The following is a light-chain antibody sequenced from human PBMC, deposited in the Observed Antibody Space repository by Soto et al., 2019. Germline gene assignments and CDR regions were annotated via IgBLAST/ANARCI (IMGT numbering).Light chain of an antibody. CDR2: GAS. CDR1: QSVSSSY. Sequence: EIVLTQSPGTLSLSPGERATLSCRASQSVSSSYLAWYQQKPGQAPRLLIYGASSSATGIPDRFSGSGSGTDFTLTISRLEPEDFAVYYCQQYGSLPHTFGQGTKLEIK. V-gene: IGKV3-20*01. J-gene: IGKJ2*01. CDR3: QQYGSLPHT.